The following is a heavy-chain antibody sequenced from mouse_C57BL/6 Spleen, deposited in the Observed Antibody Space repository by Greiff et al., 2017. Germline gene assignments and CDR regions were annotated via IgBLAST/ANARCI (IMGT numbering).Heavy chain of an antibody. D-gene: IGHD4-1*01. J-gene: IGHJ4*01. CDR1: GFTFSDYY. CDR3: ARGTGFHYYAMDY. V-gene: IGHV5-16*01. Sequence: EVKVVESEGGLVQPGSSMKLSCTASGFTFSDYYMAWVRQVPEKGLEWVANINYDGSSTYYLDSLKSRFIISRDNAKNILYLQMSSLKSEDTATYYCARGTGFHYYAMDYWGQGTSVTVSS. CDR2: INYDGSST.